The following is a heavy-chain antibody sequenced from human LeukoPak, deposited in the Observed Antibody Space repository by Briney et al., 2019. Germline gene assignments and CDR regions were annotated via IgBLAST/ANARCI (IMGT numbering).Heavy chain of an antibody. D-gene: IGHD3-22*01. J-gene: IGHJ3*02. V-gene: IGHV4-31*03. CDR3: ARGRIVVATTGAIDI. Sequence: TSETLSLTCTVSGGSISSGGYYWSWIRQHPGKGLEWIGYIYYSGSTYYNPSLKSRVTISVDTSKNQFSLKLSSVTAADTAVYYCARGRIVVATTGAIDIWGQGTMVPVSS. CDR2: IYYSGST. CDR1: GGSISSGGYY.